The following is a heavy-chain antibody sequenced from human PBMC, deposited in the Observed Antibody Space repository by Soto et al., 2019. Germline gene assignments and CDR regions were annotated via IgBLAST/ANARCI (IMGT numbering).Heavy chain of an antibody. D-gene: IGHD4-17*01. CDR1: GGSISSGGYY. Sequence: PSETLSLTCTVSGGSISSGGYYWSWVRQHPGKGLEWIGYIYYSGSTYYNPSLKSRVTISVDTSKNQFSLKLSSVTAADTAVYYCARSSQSTVTTFAYWGQGTLVTVS. V-gene: IGHV4-31*03. CDR2: IYYSGST. CDR3: ARSSQSTVTTFAY. J-gene: IGHJ4*02.